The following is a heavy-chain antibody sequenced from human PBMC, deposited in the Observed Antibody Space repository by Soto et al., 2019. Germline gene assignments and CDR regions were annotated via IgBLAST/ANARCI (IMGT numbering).Heavy chain of an antibody. CDR1: GGSIDNSHSF. J-gene: IGHJ6*02. D-gene: IGHD5-12*01. CDR2: VYYSGGT. Sequence: SETLSLTCDVSGGSIDNSHSFWGWVRQPPGRGLEFLGSVYYSGGTYYNPSLKSRVTVSVDTSKNQVSLRVRSVTVAETAMYYCARVRRLVPVATWYYHSMDVWGQGTTVTVSS. V-gene: IGHV4-39*01. CDR3: ARVRRLVPVATWYYHSMDV.